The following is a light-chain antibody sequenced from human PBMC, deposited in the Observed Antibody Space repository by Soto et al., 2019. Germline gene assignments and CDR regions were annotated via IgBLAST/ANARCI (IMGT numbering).Light chain of an antibody. V-gene: IGLV1-47*01. CDR3: AAWDDSRSVV. CDR2: RNN. CDR1: SSNIGSNY. J-gene: IGLJ3*02. Sequence: QSVLTQPPSASGTPGQRVTISCSGSSSNIGSNYVYWYQQLPGTAPKLLIYRNNQRPSGVPDRFSGSKSGTSASLAISGLRSEDGADYYCAAWDDSRSVVFGGGTKLTVL.